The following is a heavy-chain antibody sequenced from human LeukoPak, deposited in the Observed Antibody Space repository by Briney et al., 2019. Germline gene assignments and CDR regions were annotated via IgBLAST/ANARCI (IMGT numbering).Heavy chain of an antibody. CDR1: GFTFTNYW. CDR3: ARDLLYGDPYFDY. CDR2: INSAGSTT. V-gene: IGHV3-74*01. D-gene: IGHD4-17*01. J-gene: IGHJ4*02. Sequence: GGSLRLSCAASGFTFTNYWMHWVRQVPGKGLVWVSRINSAGSTTNYADSVKGRFTISRDNSKNTLYLQMNSLRAEDTAVYYCARDLLYGDPYFDYWGQGTLVTVSS.